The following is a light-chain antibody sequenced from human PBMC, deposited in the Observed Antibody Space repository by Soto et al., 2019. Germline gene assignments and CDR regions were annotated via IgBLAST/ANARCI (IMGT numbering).Light chain of an antibody. CDR1: SSDVGAYSY. J-gene: IGLJ3*02. Sequence: QSALTQPASVSGSPGQSITISCTGTSSDVGAYSYVSWYQQHPGKAPKLMIYDVTNRPSGISNRFSGSKSGNTASLTIPGLQAEDEADYYCSSYTSSSTWVFGGGTKLTVL. CDR2: DVT. V-gene: IGLV2-14*03. CDR3: SSYTSSSTWV.